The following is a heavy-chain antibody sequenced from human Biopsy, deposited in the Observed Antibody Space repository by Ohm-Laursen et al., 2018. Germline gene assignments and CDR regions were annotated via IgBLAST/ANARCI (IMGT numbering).Heavy chain of an antibody. Sequence: SLRLSCTASGLSIGTNYMTWVRQAPGKGLDWVSIIFAGGGRTHYADSVKGRFTISRDISENTVSLQMNSLRAEDTAVYYCARTIMVGGVILNYFDYWGQGTLVTVSS. V-gene: IGHV3-53*01. CDR1: GLSIGTNY. D-gene: IGHD3-10*01. CDR2: IFAGGGRT. CDR3: ARTIMVGGVILNYFDY. J-gene: IGHJ4*02.